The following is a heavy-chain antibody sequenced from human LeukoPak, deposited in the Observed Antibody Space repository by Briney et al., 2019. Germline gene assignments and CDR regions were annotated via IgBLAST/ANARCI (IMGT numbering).Heavy chain of an antibody. CDR3: AGVNYYDSSDQLDY. D-gene: IGHD3-22*01. J-gene: IGHJ4*02. CDR2: IYYRGST. Sequence: SETLSLTCTVSGGSISSGGYYWSWIRQHPGKGLEWIGYIYYRGSTYYNPSLKSRVTISVDTSKNQFSLKLSSVTAADTAVYYCAGVNYYDSSDQLDYWGQGTLVTVSS. CDR1: GGSISSGGYY. V-gene: IGHV4-31*03.